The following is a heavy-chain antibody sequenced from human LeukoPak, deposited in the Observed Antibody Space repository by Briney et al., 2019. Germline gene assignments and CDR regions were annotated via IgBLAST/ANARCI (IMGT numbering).Heavy chain of an antibody. D-gene: IGHD3-10*01. CDR1: GYTFTSYD. CDR2: MNPNSGNT. V-gene: IGHV1-18*01. J-gene: IGHJ4*02. CDR3: AKTWFGELSPFDY. Sequence: ASVKVSCKASGYTFTSYDINWVRQATGQGLEWMGWMNPNSGNTNYAQKLQGRVTMTTDTSTSTAYMELRSLRSDDTAVYYCAKTWFGELSPFDYWGQGTLVTVSS.